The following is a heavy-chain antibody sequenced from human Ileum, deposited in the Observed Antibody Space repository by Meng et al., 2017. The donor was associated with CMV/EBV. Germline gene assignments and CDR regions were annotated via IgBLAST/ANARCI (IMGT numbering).Heavy chain of an antibody. CDR1: GFTFSDYY. J-gene: IGHJ4*02. Sequence: VQLVQSGAEMKRPGAVVKVSCTTSGFTFSDYYIHWVRQAPGQGLEWMGWVNSKNTATNYARKFQGRVSMTRDTSISTAHMELSRLMSDDTAVYYCVRSSGWALFDYWGQGTLVTVSS. D-gene: IGHD6-19*01. CDR2: VNSKNTAT. V-gene: IGHV1-2*02. CDR3: VRSSGWALFDY.